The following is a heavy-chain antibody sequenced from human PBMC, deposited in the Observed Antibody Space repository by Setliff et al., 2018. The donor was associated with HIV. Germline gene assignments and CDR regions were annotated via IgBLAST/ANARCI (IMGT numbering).Heavy chain of an antibody. J-gene: IGHJ4*02. Sequence: SETLSLTCTVSGGSISRSSYYWGWIRQPPGKGLEWIGEISHSGSSNYSPSLESRLTISVDTSKNQVSLKLNSVTAADSAVYYCVRGANFYTPRKRIFDHWGQGVLVTVSS. D-gene: IGHD3-3*01. CDR1: GGSISRSSYY. CDR2: ISHSGSS. CDR3: VRGANFYTPRKRIFDH. V-gene: IGHV4-39*07.